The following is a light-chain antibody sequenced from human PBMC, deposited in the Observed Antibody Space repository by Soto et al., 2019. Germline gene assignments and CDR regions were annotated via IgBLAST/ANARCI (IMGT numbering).Light chain of an antibody. J-gene: IGKJ5*01. CDR2: GAF. CDR3: QQRNIWPPVT. CDR1: PSVTNF. V-gene: IGKV3-11*01. Sequence: EIVLTQSPATLSLSPGEIASLSCRASPSVTNFLAWYQQKPGQAPRLLIYGAFNRATGIPARFSGSGSGTDFTLTISSLEPEDSAIYYCQQRNIWPPVTVGQGTRLEIK.